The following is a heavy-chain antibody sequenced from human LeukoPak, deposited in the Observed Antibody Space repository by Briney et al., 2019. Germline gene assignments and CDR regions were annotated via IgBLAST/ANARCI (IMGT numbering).Heavy chain of an antibody. CDR1: GYTFTGYY. J-gene: IGHJ4*02. V-gene: IGHV1-2*02. CDR2: INPNSGGT. Sequence: ASVKVSCKASGYTFTGYYVHWVRQAPGQGLEWMGWINPNSGGTNYAQKFQGRVTMTRDTSISTAYMELSRLRSDDTAVYYCARGRRAMVPLCPFDYWGQGTLVTVSS. D-gene: IGHD3-10*01. CDR3: ARGRRAMVPLCPFDY.